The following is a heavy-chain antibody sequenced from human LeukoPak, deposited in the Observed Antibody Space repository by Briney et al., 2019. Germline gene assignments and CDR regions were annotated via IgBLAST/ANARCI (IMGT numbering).Heavy chain of an antibody. Sequence: SETLSLTCAVYGGSFSGYYRSWVRQPPGKRLEWIGEINHSGSTNYNPSLKSRVTISVDTSKNQFSLKLSSVTAADTAVYYCARADILTGGFDYWGQGTLVTVSS. CDR3: ARADILTGGFDY. V-gene: IGHV4-34*01. J-gene: IGHJ4*02. CDR2: INHSGST. D-gene: IGHD3-9*01. CDR1: GGSFSGYY.